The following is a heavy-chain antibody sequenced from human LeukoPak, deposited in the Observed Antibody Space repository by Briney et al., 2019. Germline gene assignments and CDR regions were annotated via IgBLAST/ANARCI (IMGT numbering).Heavy chain of an antibody. CDR3: ARDYVSDSSGWHYYFDY. CDR2: ISYDGSNK. D-gene: IGHD6-19*01. CDR1: GFTFSSYA. Sequence: PGGSLRLSCAASGFTFSSYAMHWVRQAPGKGLEWVAVISYDGSNKYYADSVKGRFTISRDNAKNSLYLQMNSLRAEDTAVYYCARDYVSDSSGWHYYFDYWGQGTLVTVSS. V-gene: IGHV3-30-3*01. J-gene: IGHJ4*02.